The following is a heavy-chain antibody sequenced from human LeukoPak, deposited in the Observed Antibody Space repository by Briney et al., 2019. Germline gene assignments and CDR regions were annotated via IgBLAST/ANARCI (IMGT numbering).Heavy chain of an antibody. CDR3: ARESDPSWAFDI. D-gene: IGHD2-2*01. Sequence: SETLSLTCTVSGGFISSGGYYWSWIRQHPGKGLEWIGYIYYSGSTYYNPSLKSRVTISVDTSKNQFSLKLSSVTAADTAVYYCARESDPSWAFDIWGQGTMVTVSS. CDR2: IYYSGST. V-gene: IGHV4-31*03. J-gene: IGHJ3*02. CDR1: GGFISSGGYY.